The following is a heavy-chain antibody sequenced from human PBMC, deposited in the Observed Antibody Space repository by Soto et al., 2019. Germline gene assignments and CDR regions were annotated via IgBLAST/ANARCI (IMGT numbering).Heavy chain of an antibody. CDR2: ISAYNGNT. D-gene: IGHD3-10*01. CDR1: GYTFTSYG. Sequence: QVQLVQSGAEVKKPGASVKVSCKASGYTFTSYGISWVRQAPGQGLEWMGWISAYNGNTNYAQKPQGRVTMTTDTSTSTAYMELRSLRSDDTAVYYCAREGFGEFLYYYYGMDVWGQGTTVTVSS. V-gene: IGHV1-18*01. CDR3: AREGFGEFLYYYYGMDV. J-gene: IGHJ6*02.